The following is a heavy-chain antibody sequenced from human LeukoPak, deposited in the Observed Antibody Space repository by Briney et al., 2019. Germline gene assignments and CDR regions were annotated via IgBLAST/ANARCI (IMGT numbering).Heavy chain of an antibody. CDR2: ITGDGSRT. J-gene: IGHJ4*02. Sequence: PGGSLILSCVASEFTFSSYWMHWVRQAPGKGLVWVSRITGDGSRTIYADSVRGRFTISRDNAKNTLYLQMNNLSAEDTAVYYCATLASIDYWGQGTLVTVSS. CDR1: EFTFSSYW. CDR3: ATLASIDY. V-gene: IGHV3-74*01.